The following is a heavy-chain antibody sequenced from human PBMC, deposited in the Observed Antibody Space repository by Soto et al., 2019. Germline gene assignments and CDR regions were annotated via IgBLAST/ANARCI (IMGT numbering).Heavy chain of an antibody. CDR3: ARDLGPDYSRGY. CDR2: ISDSGSSI. J-gene: IGHJ4*02. CDR1: GFAFSSYG. V-gene: IGHV3-48*03. D-gene: IGHD4-4*01. Sequence: EVRLVESGGGLVSPGGSLRLSCAASGFAFSSYGLNWVRQAPGRGLEWISYISDSGSSIYYVDTVKGRFTASRDNAKNSVYLQTNSLRAEDTAVYYCARDLGPDYSRGYWGQGTLVTVSS.